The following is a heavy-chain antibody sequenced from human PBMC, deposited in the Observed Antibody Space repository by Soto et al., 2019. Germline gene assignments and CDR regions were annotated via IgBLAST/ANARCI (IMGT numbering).Heavy chain of an antibody. CDR2: VRWNSGTI. CDR3: AKDSRGGYCSSVSCCYNYMDV. Sequence: EVQLVESGGGLVQPGRSLRLSCAASGLIFDDYAMHWVRQAPGKGLEWVSGVRWNSGTIGYADSVKGRFTISRDNAKNSLYLQMNSLRVEDTALYYCAKDSRGGYCSSVSCCYNYMDVWGKGTTVTVSS. D-gene: IGHD2-2*01. J-gene: IGHJ6*03. CDR1: GLIFDDYA. V-gene: IGHV3-9*01.